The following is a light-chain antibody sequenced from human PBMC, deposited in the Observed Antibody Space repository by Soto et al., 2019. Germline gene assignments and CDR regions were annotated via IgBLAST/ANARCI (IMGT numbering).Light chain of an antibody. J-gene: IGKJ4*01. CDR2: GAS. V-gene: IGKV3-20*01. CDR3: QQYGSSPLT. CDR1: QSVSSSY. Sequence: EIVLTQSTGTLSLSPGERATLSCRASQSVSSSYLAWYQQKPGQAPRLLIYGASSRATGIPDRFSGSGSGTGFTLTISRLEPEDFAVYYCQQYGSSPLTFGGGTKVEIK.